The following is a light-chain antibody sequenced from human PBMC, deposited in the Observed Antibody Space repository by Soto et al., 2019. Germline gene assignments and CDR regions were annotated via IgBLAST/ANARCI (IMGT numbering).Light chain of an antibody. V-gene: IGKV1-8*01. Sequence: AIRMTQSPSSFSASTGDRVTITCRASQGISSYLAWYQQKPGKAPKLLIYAASTLQSGVPSRFSGSGSGTDLTLTISCLQSEDFATHYCQQYYSYPYTFGQGTKLEIK. J-gene: IGKJ2*01. CDR3: QQYYSYPYT. CDR1: QGISSY. CDR2: AAS.